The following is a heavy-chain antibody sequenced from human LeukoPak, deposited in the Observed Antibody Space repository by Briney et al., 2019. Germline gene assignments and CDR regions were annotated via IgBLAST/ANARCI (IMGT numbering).Heavy chain of an antibody. CDR2: IREDGSVK. CDR1: GFTFRSYW. V-gene: IGHV3-7*01. D-gene: IGHD3-10*01. J-gene: IGHJ4*02. Sequence: TGGSLRLSCAASGFTFRSYWMSWVRQAPGKGLEWVASIREDGSVKHYVDSVEGRFTISRDNAKNSLSLQMNSLRAEDTAVYYCASSYAPFDCWGQGTLVTVSS. CDR3: ASSYAPFDC.